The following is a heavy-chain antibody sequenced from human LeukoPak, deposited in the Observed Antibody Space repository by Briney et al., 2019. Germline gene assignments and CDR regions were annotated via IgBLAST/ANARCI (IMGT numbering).Heavy chain of an antibody. CDR2: ISYSGGDNK. V-gene: IGHV3-30*04. CDR1: GFTFSSYA. D-gene: IGHD5-18*01. J-gene: IGHJ4*02. Sequence: PGRSLRLSCAASGFTFSSYAMHWVRQAPGKGLEWVAVISYSGGDNKYYADSVNGRFTISRDNSKNTLYLQMNSLRAEDTAVYYCAKWGKRGYSYGSVYWGQGTLVTVSS. CDR3: AKWGKRGYSYGSVY.